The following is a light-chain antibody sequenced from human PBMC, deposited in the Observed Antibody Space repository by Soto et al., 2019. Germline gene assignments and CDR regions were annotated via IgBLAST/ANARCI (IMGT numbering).Light chain of an antibody. J-gene: IGKJ1*01. CDR1: QSVSSSY. CDR2: GAS. CDR3: QQYGSSPTWT. Sequence: ELVLTHSPGTLSLSPGARATLSCRARQSVSSSYLAWYQQKPGQAPRLIIYGASSRATGIPDRFSGSVSGTDFTLTISRLEPEDFAVYYGQQYGSSPTWTFGQGTKVDIK. V-gene: IGKV3-20*01.